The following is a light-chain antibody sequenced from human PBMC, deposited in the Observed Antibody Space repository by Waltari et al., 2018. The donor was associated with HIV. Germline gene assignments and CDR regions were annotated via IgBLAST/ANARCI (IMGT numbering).Light chain of an antibody. CDR2: AAS. CDR3: QQYYSFPYT. Sequence: FWMIQSPSLLSASTGVRVTISGRMSLGLSSYLAWYQQKPGKDPERLIYAASTLQNGVPSRVSGGGSGTDFTFTIRCLQSEDVATYYCQQYYSFPYTLGQGTKVEI. J-gene: IGKJ2*01. V-gene: IGKV1D-8*01. CDR1: LGLSSY.